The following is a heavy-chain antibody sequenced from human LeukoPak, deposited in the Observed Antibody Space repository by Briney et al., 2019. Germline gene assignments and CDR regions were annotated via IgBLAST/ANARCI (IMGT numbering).Heavy chain of an antibody. CDR3: AIGVGATPMDYYYYYMDV. CDR1: GYTFTGYY. J-gene: IGHJ6*03. Sequence: ASVKVSCKASGYTFTGYYMHWVRQAPGQGLEWMGWINPNSGGTNYAQKSQGRVTMTRDTSISTAYMELSRLRSDDTAVYYCAIGVGATPMDYYYYYMDVWGKGTTVTVSS. D-gene: IGHD1-26*01. CDR2: INPNSGGT. V-gene: IGHV1-2*02.